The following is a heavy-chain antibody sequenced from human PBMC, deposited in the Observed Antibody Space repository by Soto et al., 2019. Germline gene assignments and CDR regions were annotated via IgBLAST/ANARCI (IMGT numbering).Heavy chain of an antibody. CDR1: GFTFSSYA. CDR2: ISGSGGST. CDR3: AKVMNDSSGYYYDAFDI. V-gene: IGHV3-23*01. Sequence: EVQLLESGGGLVQPGGSLRLSCAASGFTFSSYAMSWVRQAPGKGLEWVSAISGSGGSTYYADSVKGRFTISRDNSKNTLYLQMNSLRAEDTAVYYCAKVMNDSSGYYYDAFDIWGQGTMVTVSS. J-gene: IGHJ3*02. D-gene: IGHD3-22*01.